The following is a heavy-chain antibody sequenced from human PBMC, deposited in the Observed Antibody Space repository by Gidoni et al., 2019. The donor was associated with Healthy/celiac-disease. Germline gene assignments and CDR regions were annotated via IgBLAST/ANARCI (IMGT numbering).Heavy chain of an antibody. V-gene: IGHV3-30*18. CDR3: AKDLHDYSKYGEPNDY. J-gene: IGHJ4*02. Sequence: QVQLVESGGGVVQPGRSLRLSCAASGFTVSSYGMHWVRQAPGKGLEWVAVISHDGSNKYYADSVKGRFTISSDNSKNTLYLQMNRRGAEETAVYYGAKDLHDYSKYGEPNDYWGQGTLVTVSS. CDR2: ISHDGSNK. D-gene: IGHD4-4*01. CDR1: GFTVSSYG.